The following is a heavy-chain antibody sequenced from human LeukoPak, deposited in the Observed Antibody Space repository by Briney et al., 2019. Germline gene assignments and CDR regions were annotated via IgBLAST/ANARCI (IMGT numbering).Heavy chain of an antibody. CDR3: ATSGLSRFGF. D-gene: IGHD2/OR15-2a*01. V-gene: IGHV3-23*01. CDR1: GFTFSSYG. Sequence: GGTLRLSCAASGFTFSSYGMSWVRQAPGKGLEWVSAISGSGGSTYYADSVEGRFTISRDNSKNTLYLQMNSLRAEDTAVYYCATSGLSRFGFWGQGTLVTVSS. J-gene: IGHJ4*02. CDR2: ISGSGGST.